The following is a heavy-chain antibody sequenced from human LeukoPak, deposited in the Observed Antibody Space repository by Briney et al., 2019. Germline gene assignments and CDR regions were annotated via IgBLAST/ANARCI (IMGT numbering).Heavy chain of an antibody. J-gene: IGHJ4*02. Sequence: GASVKVSCKASGGTFSSYAISWVRQAPGQGLEWMGGIIPIFGTANYAQKFQGRVTITADESTSTAYVELSSLRSEDTAVYYCARSAGSPEDFDYWGQGTLVTVSS. V-gene: IGHV1-69*13. D-gene: IGHD6-13*01. CDR1: GGTFSSYA. CDR3: ARSAGSPEDFDY. CDR2: IIPIFGTA.